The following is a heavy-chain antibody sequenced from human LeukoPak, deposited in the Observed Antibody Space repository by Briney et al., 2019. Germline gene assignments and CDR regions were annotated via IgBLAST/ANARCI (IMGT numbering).Heavy chain of an antibody. CDR3: AKSSGYSSDMAQDY. CDR1: GYTFTGYY. Sequence: GASVKVSCKASGYTFTGYYMHWVRQAPGQGREWMGWINPNSGGTHYAQKFQGRVTMTRDTSITTAYMEVSRLRSDDTAVYFCAKSSGYSSDMAQDYWGQGTLVTVSS. D-gene: IGHD6-19*01. V-gene: IGHV1-2*02. CDR2: INPNSGGT. J-gene: IGHJ4*02.